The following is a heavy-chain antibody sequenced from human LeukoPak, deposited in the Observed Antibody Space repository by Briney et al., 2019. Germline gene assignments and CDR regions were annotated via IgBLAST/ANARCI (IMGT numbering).Heavy chain of an antibody. CDR2: ISSNGGST. D-gene: IGHD6-19*01. Sequence: GGSLRLSCAASGFTFSSYVMHWVRQTPGKGLEYVSAISSNGGSTYYANSVKGRFTISRDNSKNTLYLQMGSLRAEDMAVYYCAREALGSGWYDDAFDIWGQGTMVTVSS. CDR3: AREALGSGWYDDAFDI. J-gene: IGHJ3*02. CDR1: GFTFSSYV. V-gene: IGHV3-64*01.